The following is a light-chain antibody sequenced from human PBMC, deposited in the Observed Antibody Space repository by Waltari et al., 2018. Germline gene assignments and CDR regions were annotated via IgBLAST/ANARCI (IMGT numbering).Light chain of an antibody. J-gene: IGKJ2*01. V-gene: IGKV3-20*01. Sequence: EIVLTQSPGTLSLSPGERATLSCRASQRVSISYVAWYQQKPGQAPRLLLSGASSRATGIPDRFSGSGSGTDFTLTISRLEPEDFAVYYCQQFGGSPPYTFGQGTNLEIK. CDR2: GAS. CDR1: QRVSISY. CDR3: QQFGGSPPYT.